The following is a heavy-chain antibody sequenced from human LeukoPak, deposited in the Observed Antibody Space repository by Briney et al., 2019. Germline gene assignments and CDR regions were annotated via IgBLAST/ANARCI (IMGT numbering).Heavy chain of an antibody. CDR3: ARVVFGGDLDY. V-gene: IGHV3-53*01. CDR1: GFTVSSNY. D-gene: IGHD2-21*02. J-gene: IGHJ4*02. Sequence: GGSLRLSCAASGFTVSSNYTSWVRQAPGKGLEWVSVIYSGGSTYYADSVKGRFTISRDNSKNTLYLQMNSLRAEDTAVYYCARVVFGGDLDYWGQGTLVTVS. CDR2: IYSGGST.